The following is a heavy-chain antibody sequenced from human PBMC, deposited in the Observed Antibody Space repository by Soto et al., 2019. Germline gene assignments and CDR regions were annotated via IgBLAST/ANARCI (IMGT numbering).Heavy chain of an antibody. V-gene: IGHV1-2*02. CDR3: ARDYCSSTSCTNPGQYYYYYGMDV. J-gene: IGHJ6*02. CDR1: GYTFTGYY. CDR2: INPNSGGT. D-gene: IGHD2-2*01. Sequence: GASVKVSCKASGYTFTGYYMHWVRQAPGQGLEWMGWINPNSGGTNYAQKFQGRVTMTRDTSISTAYMELSRLRSDDTAVYYCARDYCSSTSCTNPGQYYYYYGMDVWGQGTTVTVSS.